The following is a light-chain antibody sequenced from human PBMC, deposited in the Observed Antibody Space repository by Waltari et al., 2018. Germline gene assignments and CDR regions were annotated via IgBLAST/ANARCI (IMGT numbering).Light chain of an antibody. CDR1: QSVFYNSNNKNY. CDR3: QQYYTAPYS. V-gene: IGKV4-1*01. J-gene: IGKJ2*03. Sequence: DIVMTQSPDSLAVSLGERATINCKSSQSVFYNSNNKNYLAWYQQKAGQPPKLLTYWASSREAGVPDRCSGSVSGTDFTLTISSLQAEDVAVYYCQQYYTAPYSFGQGTKLEIK. CDR2: WAS.